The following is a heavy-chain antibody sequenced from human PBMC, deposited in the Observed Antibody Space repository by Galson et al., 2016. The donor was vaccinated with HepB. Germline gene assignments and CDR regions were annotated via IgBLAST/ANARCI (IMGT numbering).Heavy chain of an antibody. CDR2: ISYDGSYE. D-gene: IGHD3-10*01. Sequence: SLRLSCAASGFTFSSYAMHWVRQAPGKGLEWVAVISYDGSYESYAGAVKGRFTISRDNFKNTLYLHLNSLRAEDTAVYYCARAVHGSGSYWDKWGQGTIVAVSS. V-gene: IGHV3-30*04. J-gene: IGHJ4*02. CDR3: ARAVHGSGSYWDK. CDR1: GFTFSSYA.